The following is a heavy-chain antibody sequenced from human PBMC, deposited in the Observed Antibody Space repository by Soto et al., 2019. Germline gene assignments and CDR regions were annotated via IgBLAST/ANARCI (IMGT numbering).Heavy chain of an antibody. V-gene: IGHV4-39*01. Sequence: PSETPYLTCTVSGGAVTNSSYYWGWIRQSPGKGLEWIGSVYYRGRSYSKSSVKSRVTISVDTSKNRFSLSLNSVTASDTAVYFCVSQRTTVPTQAYFDYWGPGALVTVYS. CDR3: VSQRTTVPTQAYFDY. CDR2: VYYRGRS. D-gene: IGHD4-17*01. CDR1: GGAVTNSSYY. J-gene: IGHJ4*02.